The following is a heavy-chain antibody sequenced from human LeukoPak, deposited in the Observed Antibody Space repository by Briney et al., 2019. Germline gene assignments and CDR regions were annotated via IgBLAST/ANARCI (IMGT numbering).Heavy chain of an antibody. CDR1: GYTFSSYY. D-gene: IGHD3-22*01. Sequence: ASVKVSCKASGYTFSSYYMHWVRQAPGQGLEWMGIINPSGGSTTYAQKFQGRVTMTRGTPTSTVYMELSSLRSEDTAVYYCARVDYDSSGYYGNWGQGTLVTVSS. CDR3: ARVDYDSSGYYGN. V-gene: IGHV1-46*01. J-gene: IGHJ4*02. CDR2: INPSGGST.